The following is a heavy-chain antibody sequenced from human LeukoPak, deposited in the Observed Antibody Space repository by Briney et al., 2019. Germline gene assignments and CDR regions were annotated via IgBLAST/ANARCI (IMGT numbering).Heavy chain of an antibody. D-gene: IGHD3-3*01. CDR2: ISYSGNT. CDR1: GGSVTSGSYY. J-gene: IGHJ4*02. V-gene: IGHV4-61*01. CDR3: ARGSGYDFWSGYFLDY. Sequence: SEXLSLTCTVSGGSVTSGSYYWSWIRQLPGKGLEWIGYISYSGNTYYNPSLKSRVTISVDPSKNQFSLKLTSVTAADTAVYYCARGSGYDFWSGYFLDYWGQGTLVTVSS.